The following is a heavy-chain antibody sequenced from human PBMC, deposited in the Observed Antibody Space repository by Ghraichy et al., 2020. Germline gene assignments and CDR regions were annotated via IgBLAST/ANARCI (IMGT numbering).Heavy chain of an antibody. Sequence: ETLSLTCTVSGGSISSGYCYWAWIRQPPGKGLEWIGSIDYSGSTYYNPSLKSRVTISGDTSKNQFSLKVTSVTAADTAVYYCARDFGSAAADIWGQGTMVTVSS. CDR2: IDYSGST. CDR1: GGSISSGYCY. D-gene: IGHD6-25*01. J-gene: IGHJ3*02. CDR3: ARDFGSAAADI. V-gene: IGHV4-39*02.